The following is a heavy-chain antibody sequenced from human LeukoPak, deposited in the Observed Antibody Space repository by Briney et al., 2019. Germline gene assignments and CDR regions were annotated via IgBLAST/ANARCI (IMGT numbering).Heavy chain of an antibody. V-gene: IGHV4-39*01. D-gene: IGHD6-19*01. J-gene: IGHJ4*02. Sequence: SETLSLTCTVSGGSISSRSYYWGWIRQPPGKGLEWCGSVYYSGSTYYNPSLKNRVTISVDTSKNQFSLKLSSVTAADTAVYYCARPSVAYSQWLVPGGLYFDYWGQGTLVTVSS. CDR3: ARPSVAYSQWLVPGGLYFDY. CDR1: GGSISSRSYY. CDR2: VYYSGST.